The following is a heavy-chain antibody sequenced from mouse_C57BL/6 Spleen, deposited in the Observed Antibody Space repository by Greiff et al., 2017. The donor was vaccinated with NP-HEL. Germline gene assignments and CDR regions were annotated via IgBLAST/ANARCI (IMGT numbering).Heavy chain of an antibody. D-gene: IGHD1-1*01. J-gene: IGHJ2*01. CDR2: FYPGSGSI. V-gene: IGHV1-62-2*01. CDR1: GYTFTEYT. CDR3: ARHEDEWDYDGSSYFDY. Sequence: VQLQQSGAELVKPGASVKLSCKASGYTFTEYTIHWVKQRSGQGLEWIGWFYPGSGSIKYNEKFKDKATLTADKSSSTVYMELSRLTSEDSAVYFCARHEDEWDYDGSSYFDYWGQGTTLTVSS.